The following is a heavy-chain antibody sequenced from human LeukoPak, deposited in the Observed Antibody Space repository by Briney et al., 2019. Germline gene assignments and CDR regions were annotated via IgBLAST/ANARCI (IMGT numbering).Heavy chain of an antibody. CDR1: GFTFSSYS. J-gene: IGHJ4*02. Sequence: GGSLRLSCAASGFTFSSYSMNWVRQAPGKGLEWVSSISSSSSYIYYADSVKDRFTISRDNAKNSLYLQMNSLRAEDTAVYYCARANRYSSSWYVPDYWGQGTLVTVSS. D-gene: IGHD6-13*01. CDR2: ISSSSSYI. CDR3: ARANRYSSSWYVPDY. V-gene: IGHV3-21*01.